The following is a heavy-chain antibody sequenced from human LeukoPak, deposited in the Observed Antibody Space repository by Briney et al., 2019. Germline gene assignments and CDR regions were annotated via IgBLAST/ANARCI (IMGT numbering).Heavy chain of an antibody. CDR1: GGSISSYY. D-gene: IGHD6-19*01. CDR3: ARGAPSSGWYGD. Sequence: MSSETLSLTCTVSGGSISSYYWSWIRQPPGKGLEWIGYIYYSGSTNYNPSLKSRVTISVDTSKNQFSLKLSSVTAADTAVYYCARGAPSSGWYGDWGQGTLVTVSS. V-gene: IGHV4-59*01. CDR2: IYYSGST. J-gene: IGHJ1*01.